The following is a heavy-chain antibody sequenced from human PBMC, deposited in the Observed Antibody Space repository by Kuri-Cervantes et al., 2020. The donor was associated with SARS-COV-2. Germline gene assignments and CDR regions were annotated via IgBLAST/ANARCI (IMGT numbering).Heavy chain of an antibody. D-gene: IGHD5-18*01. Sequence: GESLMISCAASRFTVSSNYMSWVRQAPGKGLEWVSVIYSCGSTYYADSVKGRFTISRDNSKNTLYLQMNSLRAEDTAVYYCARVKDGWIHGMDVWGQGTTVTVSS. CDR1: RFTVSSNY. V-gene: IGHV3-66*03. CDR3: ARVKDGWIHGMDV. CDR2: IYSCGST. J-gene: IGHJ6*02.